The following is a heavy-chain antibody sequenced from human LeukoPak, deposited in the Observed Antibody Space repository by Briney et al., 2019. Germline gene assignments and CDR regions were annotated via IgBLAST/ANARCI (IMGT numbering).Heavy chain of an antibody. CDR1: GYSLTSYW. Sequence: GESLKISCKGSGYSLTSYWIGWVRQMPGKGLEWRGIIYPGDSDTRYSPSFQGQVTISADKSISTAYLQWSSLKASNTAMYYCAGLDKWRWLQFLDYWGQGTLVTVSS. J-gene: IGHJ4*02. V-gene: IGHV5-51*01. CDR2: IYPGDSDT. D-gene: IGHD5-24*01. CDR3: AGLDKWRWLQFLDY.